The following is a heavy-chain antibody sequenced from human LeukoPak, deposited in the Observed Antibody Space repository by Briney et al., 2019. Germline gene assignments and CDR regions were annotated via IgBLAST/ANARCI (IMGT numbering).Heavy chain of an antibody. CDR3: ARDPLNWNDGSFCDY. CDR2: IWYDGSNK. J-gene: IGHJ4*02. Sequence: GGSLRLSCAASGFTFSSYGMHRVRQAPGKGLEWVAVIWYDGSNKYYADSVKGRFTISRDNSKNTLYLQMNSLRAEDTAVYYCARDPLNWNDGSFCDYWGQGTLVTVSS. D-gene: IGHD1-1*01. V-gene: IGHV3-33*01. CDR1: GFTFSSYG.